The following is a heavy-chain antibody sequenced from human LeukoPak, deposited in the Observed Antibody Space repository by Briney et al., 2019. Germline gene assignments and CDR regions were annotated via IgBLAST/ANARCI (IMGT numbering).Heavy chain of an antibody. Sequence: PSETLSLTCTVSGGSISSYYWSWIRQPPGKGLEWIGYIYTSGSTNYNPSLKSRVTISVDTSKNQFPLKLSSVPAADTAVYYRAGDQKRTLLLGTLLRNPTPYTWFDPGGQGTLVTVSS. V-gene: IGHV4-4*09. CDR3: AGDQKRTLLLGTLLRNPTPYTWFDP. J-gene: IGHJ5*02. D-gene: IGHD2-21*02. CDR2: IYTSGST. CDR1: GGSISSYY.